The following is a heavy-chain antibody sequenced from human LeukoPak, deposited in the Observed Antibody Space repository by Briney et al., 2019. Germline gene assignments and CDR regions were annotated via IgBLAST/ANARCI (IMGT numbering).Heavy chain of an antibody. CDR1: GGSTFRRYD. CDR3: AKVLGFGGDAYGMDV. Sequence: GSLRLSCAASGGSTFRRYDLNWVRQAPGKGLEWVSLMSSGGTTYYAESVRGRFTISRDISKNTLYLQVNSLRTEDTAVYYCAKVLGFGGDAYGMDVWGQGTTVTVSS. J-gene: IGHJ6*02. D-gene: IGHD3-10*01. V-gene: IGHV3-23*01. CDR2: MSSGGTT.